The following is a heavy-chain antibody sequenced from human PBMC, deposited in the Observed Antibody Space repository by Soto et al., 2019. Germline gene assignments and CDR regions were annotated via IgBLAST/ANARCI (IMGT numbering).Heavy chain of an antibody. D-gene: IGHD5-12*01. CDR2: IIPIFGTA. CDR1: GGTFSSYA. J-gene: IGHJ3*02. CDR3: ARVLARATAAFDI. V-gene: IGHV1-69*13. Sequence: SVKVSCKASGGTFSSYAISWVRQAPGQGLEWMGGIIPIFGTANYAQKFQGRVTITADESTSTAYMELSSLRSEDTAVYYCARVLARATAAFDIWCQGTMVTVAS.